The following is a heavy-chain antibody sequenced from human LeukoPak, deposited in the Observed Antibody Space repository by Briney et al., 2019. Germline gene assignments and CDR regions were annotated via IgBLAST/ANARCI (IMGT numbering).Heavy chain of an antibody. CDR1: GFTVSSNY. Sequence: GGSLRLSCAASGFTVSSNYMSWVRQAPGKGLEWVSLIYSGGSTYYADSVKGRFTISRDNSKNTLYLQMNRLRPEDAAVYYCAKAPVTTCRGAYYYPFDYWGQGTLVTVSS. D-gene: IGHD2-15*01. J-gene: IGHJ4*02. V-gene: IGHV3-53*01. CDR2: IYSGGST. CDR3: AKAPVTTCRGAYYYPFDY.